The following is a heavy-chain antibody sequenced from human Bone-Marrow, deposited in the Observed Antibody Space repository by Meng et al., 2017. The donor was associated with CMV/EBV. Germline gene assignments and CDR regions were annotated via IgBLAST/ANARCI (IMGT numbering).Heavy chain of an antibody. CDR1: GFTFSSYW. Sequence: GESLKISCAASGFTFSSYWMSWVRQAPGKGLEWVANIKQDGSEKYYGDSVKGRFTISRDNAKNSLYLQMNSLRAEDTAVYYCARDIASLFVDYWGQGTLVIVSS. V-gene: IGHV3-7*01. CDR3: ARDIASLFVDY. CDR2: IKQDGSEK. J-gene: IGHJ4*02. D-gene: IGHD2-15*01.